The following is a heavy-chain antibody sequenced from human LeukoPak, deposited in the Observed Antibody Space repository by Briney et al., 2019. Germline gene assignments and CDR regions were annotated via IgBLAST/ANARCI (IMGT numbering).Heavy chain of an antibody. CDR2: ISSSSSTI. CDR1: GFTFSSYS. Sequence: GGSLRLSCAASGFTFSSYSMNWVRQAPGKGLEWVSYISSSSSTIYYADSVKGRFTISRDNAKNSLYLQMNSLRAEDTAVYYCAGSPRLHDAFDIWGQGTMVTVSS. CDR3: AGSPRLHDAFDI. J-gene: IGHJ3*02. V-gene: IGHV3-48*01.